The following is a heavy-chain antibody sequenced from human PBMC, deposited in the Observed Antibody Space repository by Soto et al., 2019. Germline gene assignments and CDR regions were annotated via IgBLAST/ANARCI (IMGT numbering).Heavy chain of an antibody. D-gene: IGHD5-12*01. CDR1: GFTLSRYW. V-gene: IGHV3-74*03. Sequence: SGGSLRLSCAASGFTLSRYWMHWVRQAPGKGLVWVSRISNEDSSTTYADSVKGRFAMSRDNAKNTLYLQMNSLRVEDTAVYFCARGSRYSGRTCWFHSSGQAPLVTLSS. CDR2: ISNEDSST. J-gene: IGHJ5*01. CDR3: ARGSRYSGRTCWFHS.